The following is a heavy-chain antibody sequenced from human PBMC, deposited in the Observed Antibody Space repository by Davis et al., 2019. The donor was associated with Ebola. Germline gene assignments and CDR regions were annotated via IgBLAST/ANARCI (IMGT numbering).Heavy chain of an antibody. Sequence: ASVTVSCMASGYTFTSYYMHWVRQAPGQGLEWMGIINPSGGSTSYAQKFQGRVTMTRDTPTSTVYMELSRLRSEDTAVYYCARNIVGATTGWFDPWGQGTVVTVSS. CDR3: ARNIVGATTGWFDP. CDR2: INPSGGST. D-gene: IGHD1-26*01. CDR1: GYTFTSYY. V-gene: IGHV1-46*01. J-gene: IGHJ5*02.